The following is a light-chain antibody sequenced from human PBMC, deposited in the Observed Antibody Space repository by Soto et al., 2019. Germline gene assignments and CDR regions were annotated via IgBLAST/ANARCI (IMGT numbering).Light chain of an antibody. CDR2: GAS. CDR1: QSVSSY. J-gene: IGKJ1*01. CDR3: QQQSNWPPWT. Sequence: EIVLTQSPATLSLSPGERAALSCRASQSVSSYLAWYQQKPDQPPRRLLSGASSRATGIPERSSGSGAATDVIPLIISRVDAEYAGYYCQQQSNWPPWTFGQGTKVDTK. V-gene: IGKV3-11*01.